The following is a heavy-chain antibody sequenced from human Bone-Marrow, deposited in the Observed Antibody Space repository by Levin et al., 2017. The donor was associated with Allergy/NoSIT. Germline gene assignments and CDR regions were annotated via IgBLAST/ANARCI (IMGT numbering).Heavy chain of an antibody. D-gene: IGHD3-9*01. CDR3: ARGGLGDMTILSY. V-gene: IGHV3-64*01. CDR1: GFTFSSYA. CDR2: ISSNGGST. Sequence: ETLSLTCAASGFTFSSYAMHWVRQAPGKGLEYVSAISSNGGSTYYANSVKGRFTISRDNSKNTLYLQMGSLRAEDMAVYYCARGGLGDMTILSYWGQGTLVTVAA. J-gene: IGHJ4*02.